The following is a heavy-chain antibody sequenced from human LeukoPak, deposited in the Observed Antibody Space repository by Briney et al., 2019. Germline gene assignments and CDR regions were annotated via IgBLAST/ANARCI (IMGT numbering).Heavy chain of an antibody. CDR3: ARAHCYGSSGRNWFDP. V-gene: IGHV4-59*01. D-gene: IGHD3-22*01. Sequence: SETLSLTCTVSGGSISSYYWSWIRQPPGKGLEWIGYIYYSGSTNYNPSLKSRVTISVDTSKNQFSLKLSSVTAADTAVYYCARAHCYGSSGRNWFDPWGQGTLVTVSS. CDR2: IYYSGST. J-gene: IGHJ5*02. CDR1: GGSISSYY.